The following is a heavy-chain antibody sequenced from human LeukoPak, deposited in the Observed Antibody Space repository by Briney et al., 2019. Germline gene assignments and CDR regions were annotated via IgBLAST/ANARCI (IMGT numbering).Heavy chain of an antibody. CDR1: GYTFTRYD. CDR3: ARGGVRTVTTSSGIIDMVV. V-gene: IGHV1-8*03. J-gene: IGHJ6*03. Sequence: GASVKVSCKASGYTFTRYDINWVRQATGQGLEWMGWMNPNSGNTGYAQKFQGRVTITRNTSISTAYMELSSLRSEDTAVYYCARGGVRTVTTSSGIIDMVVWGKGTTVTVSS. D-gene: IGHD4-17*01. CDR2: MNPNSGNT.